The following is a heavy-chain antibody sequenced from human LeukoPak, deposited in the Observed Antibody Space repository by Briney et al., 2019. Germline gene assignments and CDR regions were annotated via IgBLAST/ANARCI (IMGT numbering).Heavy chain of an antibody. V-gene: IGHV4-59*01. J-gene: IGHJ3*02. CDR3: ARGLLDGYTHPAAFDI. D-gene: IGHD5-24*01. Sequence: SETLSLTCTVSGGSISSYYWSWIRQPPGKGLEWIGYIYYSGSTNYNPALKSRVTISVDTSKNQFSLKLSSVTAADTAVYYCARGLLDGYTHPAAFDIWGQGTMVTVSS. CDR2: IYYSGST. CDR1: GGSISSYY.